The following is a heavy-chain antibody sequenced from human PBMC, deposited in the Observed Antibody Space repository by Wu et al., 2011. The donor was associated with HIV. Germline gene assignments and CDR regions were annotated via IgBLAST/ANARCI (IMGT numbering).Heavy chain of an antibody. CDR3: ASVRCHVDHCYFPLLGTAFDI. D-gene: IGHD2-15*01. CDR1: GDTFSRYT. CDR2: IIPIEGTA. J-gene: IGHJ3*02. V-gene: IGHV1-69*06. Sequence: QVLLEQSETEVKKPGSSVKVSCKTSGDTFSRYTVSWVRQAPGQGPEWLGGIIPIEGTANYAQKFQGRVTITADKFRSTAYMELSSLRSEDTAVYYCASVRCHVDHCYFPLLGTAFDIWGQGTMVTVSS.